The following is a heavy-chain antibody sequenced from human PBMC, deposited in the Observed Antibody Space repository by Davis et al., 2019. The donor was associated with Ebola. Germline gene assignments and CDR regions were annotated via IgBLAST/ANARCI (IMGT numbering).Heavy chain of an antibody. J-gene: IGHJ6*02. D-gene: IGHD2-15*01. V-gene: IGHV3-23*01. CDR3: ARDMLDIVVVVAATEHYYYGMDV. CDR1: GFTFSSYA. CDR2: ISGSGRST. Sequence: GESLNISCAASGFTFSSYAMSWVRQAPGKGLEWVSAISGSGRSTYYANSVKGRFTISRDNSKNTLYLQMNSLRAEDTAVYYCARDMLDIVVVVAATEHYYYGMDVWGQGTTVTVSS.